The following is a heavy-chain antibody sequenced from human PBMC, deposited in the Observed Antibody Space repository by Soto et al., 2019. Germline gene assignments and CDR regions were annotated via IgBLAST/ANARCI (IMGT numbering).Heavy chain of an antibody. CDR2: IYYSGST. Sequence: QVQLQESGPGLVKPSQTLSLTCTVSGGSISSGGYYWSWIRQHPGQGLEWIGYIYYSGSTYYNPSLKSRVTISVDTSKNQFSLKLSSVTAADTAVYYCARGGVRLWVPFDYWGQGTLVTVSS. D-gene: IGHD3-16*01. V-gene: IGHV4-31*03. J-gene: IGHJ4*02. CDR3: ARGGVRLWVPFDY. CDR1: GGSISSGGYY.